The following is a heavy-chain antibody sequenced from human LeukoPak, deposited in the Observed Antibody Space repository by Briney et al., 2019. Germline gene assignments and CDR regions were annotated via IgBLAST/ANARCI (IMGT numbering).Heavy chain of an antibody. CDR2: IRNDGSDK. CDR3: AKVATETAMVTGGFDY. J-gene: IGHJ4*02. V-gene: IGHV3-30*02. CDR1: GFTFSSYG. Sequence: GESLKISCAASGFTFSSYGIHWVRRAPGKGLDWVAFIRNDGSDKYYGDSVKGRFTISRDNSKNTVYLQMNSLRSEDTSVYFCAKVATETAMVTGGFDYWGQGTLVTVSS. D-gene: IGHD5-18*01.